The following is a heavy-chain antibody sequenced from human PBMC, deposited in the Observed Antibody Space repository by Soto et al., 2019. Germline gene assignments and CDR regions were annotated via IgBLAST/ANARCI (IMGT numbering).Heavy chain of an antibody. Sequence: EVQLVESGGGLVKPGESLRLSCAASGFTFSSYNMNWVRLAPGKGVEWVSSIGVSSSYIYYADSVQGRFTISRDNAKSSLYLQLSRLSAEDTAVYYCATLGGSPFGTAAFDYWGQGTLVTVSS. J-gene: IGHJ4*01. V-gene: IGHV3-21*01. CDR1: GFTFSSYN. D-gene: IGHD6-25*01. CDR2: IGVSSSYI. CDR3: ATLGGSPFGTAAFDY.